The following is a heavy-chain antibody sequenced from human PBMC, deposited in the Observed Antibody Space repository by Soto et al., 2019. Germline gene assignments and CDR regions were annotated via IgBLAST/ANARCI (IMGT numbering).Heavy chain of an antibody. V-gene: IGHV1-69*01. J-gene: IGHJ6*02. CDR3: ARGVKGFCSGSSCLPYYYYYYVMDV. CDR1: GGTFSNYA. D-gene: IGHD2-15*01. Sequence: QVQLVQSGAEVKKPGSSVKVSCKASGGTFSNYAVSWVRQAPGQGLEWMGGIIPIFATAHYAQKFQGRATITADESTRTAYMELSSLRSEDTAVYYCARGVKGFCSGSSCLPYYYYYYVMDVWGQGTTVTVSS. CDR2: IIPIFATA.